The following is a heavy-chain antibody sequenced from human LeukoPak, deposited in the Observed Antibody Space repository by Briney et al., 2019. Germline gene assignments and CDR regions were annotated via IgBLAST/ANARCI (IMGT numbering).Heavy chain of an antibody. V-gene: IGHV5-51*01. D-gene: IGHD6-19*01. CDR2: IYLGDSDT. J-gene: IGHJ4*02. Sequence: GESMKISCKGSGYSFTNYWIGWVRQMPGKGLEWMGIIYLGDSDTRYSPSFQGQVTISADKSISTAYLQWSSLKASDTAIYYCARHPSYTSGWPLDYWGQGTLVTVSS. CDR1: GYSFTNYW. CDR3: ARHPSYTSGWPLDY.